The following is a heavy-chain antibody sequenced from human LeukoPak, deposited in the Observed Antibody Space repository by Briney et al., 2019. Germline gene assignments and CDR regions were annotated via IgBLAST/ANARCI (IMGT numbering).Heavy chain of an antibody. D-gene: IGHD3-10*01. CDR1: GGSFSGYY. CDR3: ARALFMVRGVISAFDI. J-gene: IGHJ3*02. V-gene: IGHV4-34*01. CDR2: INHSGST. Sequence: SSETLSLTCAVYGGSFSGYYWSWIRQPPGKGLEWIGEINHSGSTNYNPSLKSRVTISVDMSKNQFSLKLSSVTAADTAVYYCARALFMVRGVISAFDIWGQGTMVTVSS.